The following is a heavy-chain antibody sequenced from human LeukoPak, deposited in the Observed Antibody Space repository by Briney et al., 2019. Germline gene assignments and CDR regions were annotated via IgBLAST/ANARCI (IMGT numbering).Heavy chain of an antibody. V-gene: IGHV1-8*01. J-gene: IGHJ4*02. Sequence: ASVKVSCKTFGYTFTDCDINWVRQPAGQGLEWMGWMSPKSGDTGYAQKFQDRVTMTSDTSMTTAYMELGSLISEDTAVYYCARGPPFNSTLGQWGQGTLVTVSS. CDR3: ARGPPFNSTLGQ. CDR1: GYTFTDCD. CDR2: MSPKSGDT. D-gene: IGHD1-26*01.